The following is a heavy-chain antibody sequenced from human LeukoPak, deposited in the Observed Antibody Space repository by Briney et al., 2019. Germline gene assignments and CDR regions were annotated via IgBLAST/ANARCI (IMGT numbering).Heavy chain of an antibody. CDR2: IYYSGST. CDR3: ARGAARGAFDI. V-gene: IGHV4-30-4*01. J-gene: IGHJ3*02. Sequence: SQTLSLTCTVSGGSISSGDYYWSWIRQPPGKGLEWIGYIYYSGSTSYNPSLKSRATISVDTSKNQFSLKLSSVTAAATAVYYCARGAARGAFDIWGQGTMVTVSS. CDR1: GGSISSGDYY. D-gene: IGHD6-6*01.